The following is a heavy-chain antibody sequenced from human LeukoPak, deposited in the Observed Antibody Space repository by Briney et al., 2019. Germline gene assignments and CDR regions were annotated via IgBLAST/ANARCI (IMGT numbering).Heavy chain of an antibody. Sequence: GGSLRLSCAASGFTFSTYSMNWVRQAPGKGLEWVSSIMSASSYIYYADSVKGRFTISRDDAKNSLYLQMNSLRAEDTAVYYCARYCSSSRCLYYYHMDVWGKGTTVTVSS. J-gene: IGHJ6*03. CDR3: ARYCSSSRCLYYYHMDV. D-gene: IGHD2-2*01. CDR1: GFTFSTYS. CDR2: IMSASSYI. V-gene: IGHV3-21*01.